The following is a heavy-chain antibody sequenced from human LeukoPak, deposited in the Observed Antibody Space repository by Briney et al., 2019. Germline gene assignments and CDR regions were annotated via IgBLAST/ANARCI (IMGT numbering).Heavy chain of an antibody. D-gene: IGHD6-13*01. CDR3: AKDWQQQCLDY. V-gene: IGHV3-74*01. CDR2: INSDGSST. CDR1: GFTFSSYW. J-gene: IGHJ4*02. Sequence: GGSLRLSCAASGFTFSSYWMHWVRQAPGKGLVWVSRINSDGSSTSYADSVKGRFTISRDNAKNTLYLQMNSLRAEDTAVYYCAKDWQQQCLDYWGQGTLVTVSS.